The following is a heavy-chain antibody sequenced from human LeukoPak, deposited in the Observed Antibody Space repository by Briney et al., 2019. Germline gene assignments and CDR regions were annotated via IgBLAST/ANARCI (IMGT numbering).Heavy chain of an antibody. CDR3: ARWEYYYDSSGYYYAPEIYYGMDV. V-gene: IGHV1-69*13. D-gene: IGHD3-22*01. J-gene: IGHJ6*02. Sequence: SVKVSCKASGGTFSSYAISWVRQAPGQGLEWMGGIIPIFGTANYAQKFQGRVAITADESTSTAYMELSSLRSEDTAVYYCARWEYYYDSSGYYYAPEIYYGMDVWGQGTTVTVSS. CDR1: GGTFSSYA. CDR2: IIPIFGTA.